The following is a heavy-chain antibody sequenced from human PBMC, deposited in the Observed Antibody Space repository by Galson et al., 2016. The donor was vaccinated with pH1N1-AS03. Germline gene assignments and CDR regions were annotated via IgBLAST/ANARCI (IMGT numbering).Heavy chain of an antibody. J-gene: IGHJ3*01. CDR1: GFSVRANA. D-gene: IGHD3-10*01. CDR3: AKDVFGWAFDC. V-gene: IGHV3-23*01. Sequence: SLRLSCAASGFSVRANAMSWVRQAPGKGLEWVASLDGGGDGTHYAGTVRGRFTISRDTSENTVYLQMNSLRAEDTDLYYCAKDVFGWAFDCWGQGTMVTVSS. CDR2: LDGGGDGT.